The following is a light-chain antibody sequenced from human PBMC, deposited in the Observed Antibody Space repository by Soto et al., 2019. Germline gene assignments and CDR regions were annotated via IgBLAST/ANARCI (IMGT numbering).Light chain of an antibody. V-gene: IGKV3-15*01. J-gene: IGKJ1*01. CDR1: QSVSSN. Sequence: EIVMTQSPATLSLSPGERASLSCRASQSVSSNVAWYQQKRGQAPRLLIYAASTRATGIPTRFSGSGSGTEFTLTISSLQSEDFAVYSCQQYTEWPPWTFGQGTKVDIK. CDR3: QQYTEWPPWT. CDR2: AAS.